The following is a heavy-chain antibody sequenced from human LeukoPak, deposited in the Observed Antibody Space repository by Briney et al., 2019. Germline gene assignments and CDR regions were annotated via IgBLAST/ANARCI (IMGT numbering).Heavy chain of an antibody. CDR1: GGSISSYY. Sequence: PSETLSLTCTVSGGSISSYYWSWIRQPPGKGLEWIGYIYYSGSTNYNPSLKSRVTISVDTSKNQFSLKLSSVTAADTAVYYCARTVPGEQQPSLLFDYWGQGTLVTVSS. J-gene: IGHJ4*02. D-gene: IGHD6-13*01. CDR2: IYYSGST. CDR3: ARTVPGEQQPSLLFDY. V-gene: IGHV4-59*08.